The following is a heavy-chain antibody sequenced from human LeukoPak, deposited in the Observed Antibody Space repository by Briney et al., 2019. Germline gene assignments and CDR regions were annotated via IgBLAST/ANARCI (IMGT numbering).Heavy chain of an antibody. D-gene: IGHD6-13*01. CDR3: AGGGLDV. CDR2: IKSKTDGGTT. CDR1: GFTFSSYA. V-gene: IGHV3-15*01. Sequence: KSGGSLRLSCAASGFTFSSYAMSWVRQAPGKGLEWVGRIKSKTDGGTTDYAAPVKGRFTISRDDSKNTLYLQMNSLQTEDTAVYYCAGGGLDVWGQGTTVTVSS. J-gene: IGHJ6*02.